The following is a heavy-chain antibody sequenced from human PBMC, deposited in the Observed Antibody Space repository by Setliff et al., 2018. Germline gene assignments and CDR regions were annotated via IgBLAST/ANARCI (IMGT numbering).Heavy chain of an antibody. Sequence: GGSLRLSCVASGFAFRSYAMSWVRQTPGKGLEWLATVTDTADRTYYPDSVKGRFTISRDNSKNTLYLQMNSLRAEDTALYYCARRGGTSGARAFDIWGQGTVVTVSS. CDR2: VTDTADRT. CDR3: ARRGGTSGARAFDI. CDR1: GFAFRSYA. D-gene: IGHD1-26*01. V-gene: IGHV3-23*01. J-gene: IGHJ3*02.